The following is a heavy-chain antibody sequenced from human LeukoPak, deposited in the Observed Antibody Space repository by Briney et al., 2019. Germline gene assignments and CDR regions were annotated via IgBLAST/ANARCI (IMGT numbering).Heavy chain of an antibody. Sequence: ASVKVSCKASGYTFTSYGISWVRQAPGQGLEWKGRISAYNGNTNYAQKFQGRVTMTTDTSTSTAYMELRSLRSDDTAVYYCARDRTTGTTSPSDFDIWGQGTMVTVSS. CDR2: ISAYNGNT. V-gene: IGHV1-18*04. J-gene: IGHJ3*02. CDR3: ARDRTTGTTSPSDFDI. CDR1: GYTFTSYG. D-gene: IGHD1-1*01.